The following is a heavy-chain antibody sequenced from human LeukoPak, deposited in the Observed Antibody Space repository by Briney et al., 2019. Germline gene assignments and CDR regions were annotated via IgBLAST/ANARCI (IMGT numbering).Heavy chain of an antibody. CDR2: ISGRVSDTIE. D-gene: IGHD2-2*01. CDR1: GFTFSSYA. CDR3: ASAPFQLLSPYYHYYMDV. Sequence: GGSLRLSCAASGFTFSSYAMTWVRLAPGRGLEWVSGISGRVSDTIEYADAVKYADSVKGRFTISRDNAKNSLYLQMNSLRAEDTAVYYCASAPFQLLSPYYHYYMDVWGKGTTVTVSS. J-gene: IGHJ6*03. V-gene: IGHV3-48*04.